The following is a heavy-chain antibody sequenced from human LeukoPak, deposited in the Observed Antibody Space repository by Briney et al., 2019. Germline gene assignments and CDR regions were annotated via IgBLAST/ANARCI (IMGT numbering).Heavy chain of an antibody. Sequence: GGTLRLSCAASGFTFSSYGMSWVRQAPGKGLEWVSTISGSGGGTYYGDSVKGRFSISRDNSKNTLYLQMNRLRAEDTAVYYCAKANLYYYYMDVWGKGTTVTISS. CDR1: GFTFSSYG. J-gene: IGHJ6*03. CDR3: AKANLYYYYMDV. V-gene: IGHV3-23*01. CDR2: ISGSGGGT.